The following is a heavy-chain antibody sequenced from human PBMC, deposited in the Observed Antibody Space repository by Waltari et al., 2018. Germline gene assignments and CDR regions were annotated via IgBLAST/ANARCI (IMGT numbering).Heavy chain of an antibody. Sequence: QVQLVQSGAEVNKPGSSVKVSCKASGGTFSSYAISWVRQAPGQGIEWMGGIIPILGIANYAQKFQGRVTITADKSTSTAYMELSSLRSEDTAVYYCARVHRDGYKGDAFDIWGQGTMVTVSS. J-gene: IGHJ3*02. CDR1: GGTFSSYA. D-gene: IGHD5-12*01. V-gene: IGHV1-69*10. CDR3: ARVHRDGYKGDAFDI. CDR2: IIPILGIA.